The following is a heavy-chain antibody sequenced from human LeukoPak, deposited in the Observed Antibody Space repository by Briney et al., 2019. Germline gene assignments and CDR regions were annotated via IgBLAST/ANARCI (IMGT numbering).Heavy chain of an antibody. D-gene: IGHD3-22*01. CDR2: INPNSGGT. J-gene: IGHJ4*02. V-gene: IGHV1-2*02. CDR3: ARDGGGYYYDSSGYYSEHYFDY. CDR1: GGTFSSYA. Sequence: ASVKVSCKASGGTFSSYAISWVRQAPGQGLEWMGWINPNSGGTNYAQKFQGRVTMTRDTSISTAYMELSRLRSDDTAVYYCARDGGGYYYDSSGYYSEHYFDYWGQGTLVTVSS.